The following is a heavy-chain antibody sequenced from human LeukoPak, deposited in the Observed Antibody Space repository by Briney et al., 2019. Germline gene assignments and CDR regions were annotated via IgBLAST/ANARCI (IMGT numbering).Heavy chain of an antibody. CDR2: ISSSSSYI. CDR1: GFTFSSYS. D-gene: IGHD6-6*01. Sequence: GGSLRLSCAASGFTFSSYSMNWVRQAPGKGLEWVSSISSSSSYIYYADSVKGRFTISRDNAKNSLYLQMNSLRAEDTAVYYCARDDSSAGIYYYYYMDVWGKGATVTVSS. CDR3: ARDDSSAGIYYYYYMDV. V-gene: IGHV3-21*01. J-gene: IGHJ6*03.